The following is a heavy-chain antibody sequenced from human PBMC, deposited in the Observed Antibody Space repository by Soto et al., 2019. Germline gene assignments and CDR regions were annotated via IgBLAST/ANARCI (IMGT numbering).Heavy chain of an antibody. Sequence: PGGSLRLSCAASGFTFSRYYMNWVRQAPGKGLEWVSSISTTSTYTHYADSLKGRFTISRDNAKKLLYLEMDSLRAEDTAVYYCARGGHDFWSGSPSGMDVWGQGTTVTVSS. V-gene: IGHV3-21*01. CDR2: ISTTSTYT. D-gene: IGHD3-3*01. J-gene: IGHJ6*02. CDR3: ARGGHDFWSGSPSGMDV. CDR1: GFTFSRYY.